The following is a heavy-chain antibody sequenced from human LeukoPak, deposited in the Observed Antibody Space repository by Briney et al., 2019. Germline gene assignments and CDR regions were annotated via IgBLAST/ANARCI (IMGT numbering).Heavy chain of an antibody. V-gene: IGHV4-38-2*02. D-gene: IGHD3-22*01. Sequence: SETLSLTCTVSGYSISSGYYWGWIRQPPGKGLEWVGRIYTSGSTNYNPSLKSRVTMSVDTSKNQFSLKLSSVTAADTAVYYCARGGYDSMGVWGQGTLVTVSS. J-gene: IGHJ4*02. CDR2: IYTSGST. CDR3: ARGGYDSMGV. CDR1: GYSISSGYY.